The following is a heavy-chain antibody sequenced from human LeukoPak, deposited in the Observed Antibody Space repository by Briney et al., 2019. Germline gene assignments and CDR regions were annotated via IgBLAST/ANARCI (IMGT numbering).Heavy chain of an antibody. CDR3: ARDGPLRFLEWLLLDY. CDR1: GFTFNNYA. V-gene: IGHV3-33*08. CDR2: IWYDGSNK. D-gene: IGHD3-3*01. Sequence: GGSLRLSCAASGFTFNNYAMNWVRQAPGKGLEWVAVIWYDGSNKYYADSVKGRFTISRDNSKNTLYLQMNSLRAEDTAVYYCARDGPLRFLEWLLLDYWGQGTLVTVSS. J-gene: IGHJ4*02.